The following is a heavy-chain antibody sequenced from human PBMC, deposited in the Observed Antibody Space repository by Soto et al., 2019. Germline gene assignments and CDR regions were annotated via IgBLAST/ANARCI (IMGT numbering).Heavy chain of an antibody. CDR2: ISWNSGSI. Sequence: PGGSLRLSCAASGFTFDDYAMHWVRQAPGKGLEWVSGISWNSGSIGYADSVKGRFTISRDNAKNSLYLQMNSLRAEDTALYYCAKAIARHARDDAFDIWGQGTMVTVSS. D-gene: IGHD6-13*01. CDR3: AKAIARHARDDAFDI. V-gene: IGHV3-9*01. CDR1: GFTFDDYA. J-gene: IGHJ3*02.